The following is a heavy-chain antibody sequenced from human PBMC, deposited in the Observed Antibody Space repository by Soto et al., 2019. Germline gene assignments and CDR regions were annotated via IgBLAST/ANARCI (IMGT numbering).Heavy chain of an antibody. CDR3: GRDRCSGDWQDFDY. CDR2: IHAGNGNT. Sequence: QVQVVQSGAEAKKPGASVKVSCKASGFTFTTYAIHWVRQAPGERLEWMGWIHAGNGNTKSSQKFQHRLTITRDTSASTAYMELSSLRSEDGAVYCWGRDRCSGDWQDFDYWGQGTLVTVSS. CDR1: GFTFTTYA. D-gene: IGHD2-21*02. V-gene: IGHV1-3*01. J-gene: IGHJ4*02.